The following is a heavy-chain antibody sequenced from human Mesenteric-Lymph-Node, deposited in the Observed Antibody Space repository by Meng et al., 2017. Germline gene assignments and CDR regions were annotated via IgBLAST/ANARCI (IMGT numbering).Heavy chain of an antibody. CDR3: ASRTTGAANPYY. CDR1: GFSFSNSA. CDR2: ISASGTDT. J-gene: IGHJ4*02. D-gene: IGHD1/OR15-1a*01. V-gene: IGHV3-23*01. Sequence: EVQLLESGGGLEQPGGSLRLSCVGSGFSFSNSAMSWARQAPARGLEWVSAISASGTDTYYADSVKGRFTISRDTSKNTLFLQMNSLRVEDTAVYYCASRTTGAANPYYWGQGTLVTVSS.